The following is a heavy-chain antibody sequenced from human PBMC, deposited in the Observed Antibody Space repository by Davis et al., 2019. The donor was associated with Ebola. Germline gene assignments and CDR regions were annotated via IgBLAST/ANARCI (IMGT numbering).Heavy chain of an antibody. V-gene: IGHV1-3*01. Sequence: TFQGRVTITRDTSESTAYIELSSLRSEDTAVYYCARTRIAARPYFDYWGQGTLVTVSS. D-gene: IGHD6-6*01. CDR3: ARTRIAARPYFDY. J-gene: IGHJ4*02.